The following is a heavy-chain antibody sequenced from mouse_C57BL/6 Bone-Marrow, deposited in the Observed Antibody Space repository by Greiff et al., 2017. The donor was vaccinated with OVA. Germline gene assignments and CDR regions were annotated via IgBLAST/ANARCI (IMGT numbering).Heavy chain of an antibody. Sequence: VQLQQSGTVLARPGASVKMSCKTSGYTFTSYWMHWVKQRPGQGLEWIGWIDPENGDTEYASKFQGKATITADTSSKTVYLQLSSLTSEDTAVYYCTTYRYWGQGTTLTVSS. CDR3: TTYRY. CDR1: GYTFTSYW. CDR2: IDPENGDT. J-gene: IGHJ2*01. V-gene: IGHV14-4*01.